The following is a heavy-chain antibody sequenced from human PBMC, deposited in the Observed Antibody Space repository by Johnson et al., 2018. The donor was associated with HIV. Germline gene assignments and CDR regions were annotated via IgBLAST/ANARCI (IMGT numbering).Heavy chain of an antibody. J-gene: IGHJ3*02. CDR3: ARDDAVLWFGEFSDAFDI. Sequence: QMQLVESGGGVVQPGRSLRLSCAASGFTFSSYGMHWVRQAPGKGLEWVAVIWYDGSNNYYADSVKGRFTISRDNSKNTLYLQMNSLRAEDTAVYYCARDDAVLWFGEFSDAFDIWGQGTMVTVSS. D-gene: IGHD3-10*01. V-gene: IGHV3-33*01. CDR2: IWYDGSNN. CDR1: GFTFSSYG.